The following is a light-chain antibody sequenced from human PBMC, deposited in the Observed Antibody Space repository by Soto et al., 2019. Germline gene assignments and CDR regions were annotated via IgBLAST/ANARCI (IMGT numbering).Light chain of an antibody. J-gene: IGLJ6*01. CDR2: TTI. Sequence: QSVVTQPPSVSGTPGQGVIISCSNVGRHEVSWYQQVPGMAPKLLIHTTIQRPSGVPDRFSASKSGTSASLAIRGLQSDDEADYFCSSWDDSLSGVVFGRGTKVTVL. CDR1: NVGRHE. V-gene: IGLV1-44*01. CDR3: SSWDDSLSGVV.